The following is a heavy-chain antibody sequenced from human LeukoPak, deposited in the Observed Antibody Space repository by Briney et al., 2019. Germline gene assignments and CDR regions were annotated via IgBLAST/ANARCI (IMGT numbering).Heavy chain of an antibody. CDR2: IYYSGST. CDR1: GGSISSSSYY. CDR3: ARDSNYDILTGYYPPFDY. J-gene: IGHJ4*02. V-gene: IGHV4-39*07. Sequence: SETLSLTCTVSGGSISSSSYYWGWIRQPPGKGLEWIGSIYYSGSTYYNPSLKSRVTISVDTSKNQFSLKLSSVTAADTAVYYCARDSNYDILTGYYPPFDYWGQGTLVTVSS. D-gene: IGHD3-9*01.